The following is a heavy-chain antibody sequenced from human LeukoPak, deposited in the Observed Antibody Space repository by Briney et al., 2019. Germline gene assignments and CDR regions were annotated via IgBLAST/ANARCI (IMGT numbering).Heavy chain of an antibody. J-gene: IGHJ4*02. CDR3: ARSSYDSSGYYFYYFDY. Sequence: PGRSLRLSCAASGFTFDDYAMHRVRQAPGKGLEWVSGISWNSGSIGYADSVKGRFTISRDNAKNTLYLQMNSLRAEDTAVYYCARSSYDSSGYYFYYFDYWGQGTLVTVSS. D-gene: IGHD3-22*01. CDR2: ISWNSGSI. V-gene: IGHV3-9*01. CDR1: GFTFDDYA.